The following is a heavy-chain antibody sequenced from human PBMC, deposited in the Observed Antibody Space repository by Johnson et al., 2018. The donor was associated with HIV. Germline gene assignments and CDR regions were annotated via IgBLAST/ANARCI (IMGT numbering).Heavy chain of an antibody. Sequence: VQLVESGGGVVQPGRSLRLSCAASGFTFSSYDMHWVRQATGKGLEWVSAIGTAGDTYYPDSGKDRFNISRDNAKNTLYLQMSSLRPEDTAVYYCAKIGQWRERLDAFDVWGQGTMVTVSS. J-gene: IGHJ3*01. CDR1: GFTFSSYD. CDR2: IGTAGDT. D-gene: IGHD6-19*01. V-gene: IGHV3-13*01. CDR3: AKIGQWRERLDAFDV.